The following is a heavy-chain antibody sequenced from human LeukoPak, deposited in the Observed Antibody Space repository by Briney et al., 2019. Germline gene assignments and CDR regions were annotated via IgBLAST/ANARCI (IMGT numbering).Heavy chain of an antibody. D-gene: IGHD1-26*01. CDR1: GFTVSSNY. CDR3: ARDGEWELPPAFDI. CDR2: IYSGGST. J-gene: IGHJ3*02. Sequence: PGGSLRLSCAASGFTVSSNYMGWVRQAPGKGLGWVSVIYSGGSTYYADSVKGRFTISRDNSKNTLYLQMNSLRAEDTAVYYCARDGEWELPPAFDIWGQGTMVTVSS. V-gene: IGHV3-66*02.